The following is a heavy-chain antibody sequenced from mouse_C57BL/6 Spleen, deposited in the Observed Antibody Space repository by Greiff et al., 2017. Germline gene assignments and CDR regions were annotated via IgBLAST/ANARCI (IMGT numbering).Heavy chain of an antibody. Sequence: EVKVVESGGGLVQPGGSLKLSCAASGFTFSDYYMYWVRQTPEKRLEWVAYISNGGGSTYYPDTVKGRFTISRDNAKNTLYLQMSRLKSEDTAMYYCARRRTGLDYWGQGTTLTVSS. J-gene: IGHJ2*01. CDR3: ARRRTGLDY. D-gene: IGHD4-1*01. V-gene: IGHV5-12*01. CDR1: GFTFSDYY. CDR2: ISNGGGST.